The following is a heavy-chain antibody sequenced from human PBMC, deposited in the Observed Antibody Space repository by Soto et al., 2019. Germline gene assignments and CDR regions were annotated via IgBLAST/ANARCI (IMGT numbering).Heavy chain of an antibody. V-gene: IGHV4-39*07. CDR2: ITHTGSA. CDR1: GGSISSGGYS. Sequence: SETLSLTCTVSGGSISSGGYSWTWIRQPPGEGLEWIGEITHTGSANYNPSLKSRVTMSIDTSKNQFSLKLTSVTAADTAVYYCARSIGLSGPRGNWFDPWGQGTLVTVSS. J-gene: IGHJ5*02. D-gene: IGHD2-8*01. CDR3: ARSIGLSGPRGNWFDP.